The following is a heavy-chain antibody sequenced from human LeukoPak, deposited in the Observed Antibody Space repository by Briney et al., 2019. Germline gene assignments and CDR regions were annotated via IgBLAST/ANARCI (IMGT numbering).Heavy chain of an antibody. CDR3: ARNYGIGGMDLGT. Sequence: ASVRVSCKASGYTFTSYAMHWVRQAPGQRLEWMGWINAGNGNTKYSQKFQGRVTITRDTSASTAYMELSSLRSEDTAVYYCARNYGIGGMDLGTWGQGTLVTVSS. CDR2: INAGNGNT. V-gene: IGHV1-3*01. CDR1: GYTFTSYA. D-gene: IGHD2-15*01. J-gene: IGHJ5*02.